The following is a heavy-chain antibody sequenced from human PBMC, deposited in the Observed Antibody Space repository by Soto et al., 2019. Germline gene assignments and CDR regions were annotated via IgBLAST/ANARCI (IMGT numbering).Heavy chain of an antibody. Sequence: SETLSVTCTVSGGSISSGDHYWSWVRQPPGKGLESIGYIYYSGTTYYNPSLKSRLTISVDTSKNQFSLKLSSVTAADTAVYYCATYYDSSGPTFDYWGQGALVTVSS. CDR2: IYYSGTT. D-gene: IGHD3-22*01. CDR1: GGSISSGDHY. V-gene: IGHV4-30-4*01. CDR3: ATYYDSSGPTFDY. J-gene: IGHJ4*02.